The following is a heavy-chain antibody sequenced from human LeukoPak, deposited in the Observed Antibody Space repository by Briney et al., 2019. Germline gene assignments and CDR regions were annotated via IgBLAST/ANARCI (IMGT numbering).Heavy chain of an antibody. D-gene: IGHD6-13*01. CDR2: INPSGGST. J-gene: IGHJ4*02. CDR1: GYTFTSYY. Sequence: ASVKVSCKASGYTFTSYYMHWVRQAPGQGLEWMGIINPSGGSTSYAQKFQGRVTMTRDTSTSTVYMELSSLRSEDTAVYYCAREWQLVRMPGNSHFDYWGQGTLVTVSS. V-gene: IGHV1-46*01. CDR3: AREWQLVRMPGNSHFDY.